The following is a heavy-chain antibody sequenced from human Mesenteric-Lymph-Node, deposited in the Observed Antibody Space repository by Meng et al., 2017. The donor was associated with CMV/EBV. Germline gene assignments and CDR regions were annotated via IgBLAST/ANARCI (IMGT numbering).Heavy chain of an antibody. CDR1: GYTFTGYY. Sequence: ASVKVSCKASGYTFTGYYMHWVRQAPGQGLEWMGWINPNSGGTNYAQKFQGRVTMTRDTSISTAYMELSRLGSDDTAVYYCARDKGDIRDRTAAGFYFDYWGQGTLVTVSS. J-gene: IGHJ4*02. CDR2: INPNSGGT. V-gene: IGHV1-2*02. D-gene: IGHD6-13*01. CDR3: ARDKGDIRDRTAAGFYFDY.